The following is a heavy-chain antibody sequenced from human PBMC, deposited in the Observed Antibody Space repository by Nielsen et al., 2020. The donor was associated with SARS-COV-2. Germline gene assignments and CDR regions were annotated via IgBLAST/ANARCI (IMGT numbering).Heavy chain of an antibody. CDR3: ARDTHYDILTGYYNY. Sequence: GGSLRLSCAASGFTFSSYWMNWVRQAPGKGLEWVANIKQDGSEKYYGDSVKGRFTISRDNAKNSLYLQMNSLRAEDTAVYYCARDTHYDILTGYYNYWGQGTLVTVSS. J-gene: IGHJ4*02. D-gene: IGHD3-9*01. V-gene: IGHV3-7*01. CDR1: GFTFSSYW. CDR2: IKQDGSEK.